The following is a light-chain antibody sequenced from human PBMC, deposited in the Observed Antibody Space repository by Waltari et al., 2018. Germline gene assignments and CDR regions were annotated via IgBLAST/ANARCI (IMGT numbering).Light chain of an antibody. CDR2: ISSAGSH. V-gene: IGLV4-69*01. Sequence: QLVVTQSPSASASLGASVKLTCTLSSGHSSYAIAWHQQQPEKGPRYLMKISSAGSHIKGDGIPDRFSGSSSGAERYLTISSLQSEDEADYYCQTWGTGIWVFGGGTKLTVL. CDR3: QTWGTGIWV. CDR1: SGHSSYA. J-gene: IGLJ3*02.